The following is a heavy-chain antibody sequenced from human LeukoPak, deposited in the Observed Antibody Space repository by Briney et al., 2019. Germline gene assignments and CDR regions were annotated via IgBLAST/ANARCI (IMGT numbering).Heavy chain of an antibody. D-gene: IGHD2-2*01. CDR2: ISYDGSNK. J-gene: IGHJ6*02. Sequence: PGGSLRLSCAASGFTFSSYAMHWVRQAPGKGLEWVAVISYDGSNKYYADSVKGRFTISRDNSKNTLYLQMNSLRAEDTAVYYCARRSSSTLYYGMDVWGQGTTVTVSS. CDR1: GFTFSSYA. V-gene: IGHV3-30-3*01. CDR3: ARRSSSTLYYGMDV.